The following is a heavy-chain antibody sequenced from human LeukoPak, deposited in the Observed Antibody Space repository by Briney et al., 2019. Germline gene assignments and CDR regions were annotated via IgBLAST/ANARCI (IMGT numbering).Heavy chain of an antibody. D-gene: IGHD3-10*01. Sequence: PSETLSLTCAVYGGSFSGYYWSWLRQPPGKGLEWIGEINHSGSTNYNPSLKIRVTISVATSKNQFSLKLSSVTAADTAVYYCARGALYYYGSGSYHHNWFDPWGQGTLVTVSS. V-gene: IGHV4-34*01. CDR2: INHSGST. J-gene: IGHJ5*02. CDR3: ARGALYYYGSGSYHHNWFDP. CDR1: GGSFSGYY.